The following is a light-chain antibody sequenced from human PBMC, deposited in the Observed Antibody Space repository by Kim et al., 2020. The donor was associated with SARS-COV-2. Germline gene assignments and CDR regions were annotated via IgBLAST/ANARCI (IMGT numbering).Light chain of an antibody. CDR2: GAS. J-gene: IGKJ5*01. CDR1: QSVSNN. Sequence: VSPGERATLSCRASQSVSNNLAWYQQKPGQAPRLLIYGASTRATGIPARFSGSGSGTEFTLTISSLQSEDFAVYYCQQYNNWPITFGQGTRLEIK. V-gene: IGKV3-15*01. CDR3: QQYNNWPIT.